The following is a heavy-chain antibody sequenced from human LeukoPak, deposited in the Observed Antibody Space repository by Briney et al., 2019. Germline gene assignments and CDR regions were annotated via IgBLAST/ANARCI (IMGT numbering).Heavy chain of an antibody. D-gene: IGHD1-26*01. J-gene: IGHJ4*02. CDR1: GGSISSSSYY. V-gene: IGHV4-39*01. Sequence: SENLSLTCTVSGGSISSSSYYWGWIRQPPGKGLEWIGSIYYSGSTYYNPSLKSRVTISVDTSKNQFSLKLSSVTAADTAVYYCARRSWELRGFDYWGQGTLVTVSS. CDR2: IYYSGST. CDR3: ARRSWELRGFDY.